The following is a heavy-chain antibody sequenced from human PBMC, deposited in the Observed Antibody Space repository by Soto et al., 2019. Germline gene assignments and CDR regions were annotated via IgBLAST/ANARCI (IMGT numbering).Heavy chain of an antibody. Sequence: QAQLVQSGAEVKEPGASVKVSCKASGYSFTTSGITWVRQAPGQGLEWMGWISTYNGNTNYAQKLQDRVTLTTDTSTSTACMELWSLRSDDTAVYYCARRLYGDYDYWGQGTLVTVSS. CDR2: ISTYNGNT. CDR1: GYSFTTSG. CDR3: ARRLYGDYDY. V-gene: IGHV1-18*01. D-gene: IGHD4-17*01. J-gene: IGHJ4*02.